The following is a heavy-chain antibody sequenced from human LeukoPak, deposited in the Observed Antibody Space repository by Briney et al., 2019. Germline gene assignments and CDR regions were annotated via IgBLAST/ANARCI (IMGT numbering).Heavy chain of an antibody. V-gene: IGHV1-18*01. J-gene: IGHJ1*01. Sequence: ASVKVSCKASGYTFTSYGISWVRQAPGQGLEWMGWISAYNGNTNYAQKLQGRVTMTTDTSTSTAYMELRSLRSDDTAVYYCARDSPYYDFWSGYYRGYFQHWGQGTLVTVSS. CDR1: GYTFTSYG. CDR3: ARDSPYYDFWSGYYRGYFQH. CDR2: ISAYNGNT. D-gene: IGHD3-3*01.